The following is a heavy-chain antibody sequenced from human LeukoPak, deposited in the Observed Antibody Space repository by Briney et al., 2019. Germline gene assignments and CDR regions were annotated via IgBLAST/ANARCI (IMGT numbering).Heavy chain of an antibody. J-gene: IGHJ4*02. D-gene: IGHD5-24*01. CDR2: IYHSGST. CDR3: ARARRDGYNYFDY. CDR1: GGSISSGGYY. Sequence: SETLSLTCTVSGGSISSGGYYWSWIRQHPGKGLEWIGYIYHSGSTYYNPSLKSRVTISGDTSKNQFSLKLSSVTAADTAVYYCARARRDGYNYFDYWGQGTLVTVSS. V-gene: IGHV4-31*03.